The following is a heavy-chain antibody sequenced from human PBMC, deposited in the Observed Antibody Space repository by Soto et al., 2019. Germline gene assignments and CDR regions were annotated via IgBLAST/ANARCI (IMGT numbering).Heavy chain of an antibody. CDR3: ARSTYDFWSGYPTYGMDV. V-gene: IGHV1-18*04. CDR1: GYTFTSYG. CDR2: ISAYNGNT. J-gene: IGHJ6*02. D-gene: IGHD3-3*01. Sequence: ASVKVSCKASGYTFTSYGISWVRQAPGQGLEWMGWISAYNGNTNYAQKLQGRVTMTTDTSTSTAYMELRSLRSDDTAVYYCARSTYDFWSGYPTYGMDVWGQGTTGTVS.